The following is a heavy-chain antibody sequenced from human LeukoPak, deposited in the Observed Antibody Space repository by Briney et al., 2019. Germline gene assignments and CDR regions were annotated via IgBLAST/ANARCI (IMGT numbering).Heavy chain of an antibody. CDR3: ARHHYDILTGYPYYFDY. Sequence: PSETLSLTCAVYGGSFSGYYWSWIRQPPGKGLEWIGEINHSGSTNYNPSLKSRVTISVDTSKNQFSLKLSSVTAADTAVCYCARHHYDILTGYPYYFDYWGQGTLVTVSS. D-gene: IGHD3-9*01. J-gene: IGHJ4*02. CDR1: GGSFSGYY. V-gene: IGHV4-34*01. CDR2: INHSGST.